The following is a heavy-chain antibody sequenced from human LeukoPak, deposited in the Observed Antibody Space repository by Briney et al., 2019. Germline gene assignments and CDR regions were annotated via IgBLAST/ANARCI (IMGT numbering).Heavy chain of an antibody. J-gene: IGHJ4*02. D-gene: IGHD5-18*01. CDR2: ISYDGSNK. CDR1: GFTFSSYA. CDR3: ARPPHRGYSYLFDY. V-gene: IGHV3-30-3*01. Sequence: GGSPRLSCAASGFTFSSYAMHWVRQAPGKGLEWVAVISYDGSNKYYADSVKGRFTISRDNSKNTLYLQMNSLRAEDTAVYYCARPPHRGYSYLFDYWGQGTLVTVSS.